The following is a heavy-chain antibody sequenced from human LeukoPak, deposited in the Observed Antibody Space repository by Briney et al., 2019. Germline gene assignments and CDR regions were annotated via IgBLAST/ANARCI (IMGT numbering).Heavy chain of an antibody. Sequence: GGSLRLSCAASGFTFSSYAMSWVRQPPGKGLEWVSAISGSGGSTYYADSVKGRFTISRDNSKNTLYLQMNSLRAEDTAVYYCAKGQDYYDSSGYDYWGQGTLVTVSS. D-gene: IGHD3-22*01. V-gene: IGHV3-23*01. CDR1: GFTFSSYA. CDR2: ISGSGGST. J-gene: IGHJ4*02. CDR3: AKGQDYYDSSGYDY.